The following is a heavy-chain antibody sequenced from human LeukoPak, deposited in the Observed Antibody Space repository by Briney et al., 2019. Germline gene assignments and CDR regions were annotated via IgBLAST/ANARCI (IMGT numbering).Heavy chain of an antibody. CDR1: GFTFSSYW. Sequence: GGSLRLSCAASGFTFSSYWMIWIRQAPGKGLEWVANIKQDGSEKYYVDSVKGRFTISRDNAKNSLYLQMNSLRAEDTAVYYCARDDCSSISCYHNWFDPWGQGTLVTVSS. CDR3: ARDDCSSISCYHNWFDP. J-gene: IGHJ5*02. CDR2: IKQDGSEK. V-gene: IGHV3-7*01. D-gene: IGHD2-2*01.